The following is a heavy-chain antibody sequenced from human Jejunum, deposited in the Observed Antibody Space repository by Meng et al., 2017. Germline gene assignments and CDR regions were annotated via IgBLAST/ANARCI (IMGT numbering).Heavy chain of an antibody. D-gene: IGHD1-26*01. CDR1: GGSVSRAGYR. V-gene: IGHV4-61*08. J-gene: IGHJ4*02. CDR2: AST. CDR3: ARDHMGSLNY. Sequence: QLQEPGPGLVRPSETPFLICSVSGGSVSRAGYRLSWIRQPRGKGLEWIGYASTNYNPSLKCRVTISVDTSKNQFSLRLTSVTAADTAVYYCARDHMGSLNYWGQGILVTVSS.